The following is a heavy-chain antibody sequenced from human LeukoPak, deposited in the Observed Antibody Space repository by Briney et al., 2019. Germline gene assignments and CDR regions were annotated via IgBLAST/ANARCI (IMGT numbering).Heavy chain of an antibody. V-gene: IGHV3-23*01. CDR3: AKVYGPNSSTQGC. CDR1: GFTFSSYA. CDR2: ISGSGGST. D-gene: IGHD6-13*01. J-gene: IGHJ4*02. Sequence: GGSLRLSCAASGFTFSSYAISWVRQAPGNGLDWVSAISGSGGSTYYADSVKGRFTISRDNSKNTLYLQMNSLRAEDTAVYYCAKVYGPNSSTQGCWGQGTLVTVSS.